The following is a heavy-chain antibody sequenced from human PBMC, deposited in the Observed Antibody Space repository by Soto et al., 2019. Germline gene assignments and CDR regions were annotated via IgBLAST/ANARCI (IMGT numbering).Heavy chain of an antibody. Sequence: QVELQESGPGLVKPSQTLSLTCTVSGGSISSGGYYWSWVRQHPGKGLEWIGYIYDSGSTYYNPSLKSAVTISVDTSKNRFSLKLTSVTAADTAVYYCASQATGWYPDYWGQGTLVTVSS. CDR3: ASQATGWYPDY. CDR2: IYDSGST. CDR1: GGSISSGGYY. D-gene: IGHD6-19*01. J-gene: IGHJ4*02. V-gene: IGHV4-31*01.